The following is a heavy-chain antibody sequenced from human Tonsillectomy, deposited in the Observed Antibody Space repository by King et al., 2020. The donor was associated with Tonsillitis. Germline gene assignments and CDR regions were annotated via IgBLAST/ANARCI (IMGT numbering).Heavy chain of an antibody. CDR1: GFTFSTYD. CDR2: ISGGGGST. D-gene: IGHD3-10*01. CDR3: AKIPHYYGSGHINYYYGMDV. V-gene: IGHV3-23*04. Sequence: DVQLVESGGGLVQPGGSLRLSCAGSGFTFSTYDMRWVRQAPGKGLEWVSAISGGGGSTYYADSVKGRFTISRDNSKNTMYLQMNSLRAEDTAVYYCAKIPHYYGSGHINYYYGMDVWDQGTTVTVSS. J-gene: IGHJ6*02.